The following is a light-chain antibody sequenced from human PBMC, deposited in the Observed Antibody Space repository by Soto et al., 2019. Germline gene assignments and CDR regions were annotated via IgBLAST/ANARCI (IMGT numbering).Light chain of an antibody. J-gene: IGLJ1*01. CDR3: SSYTSSSRYV. Sequence: HSVLTQPASVSGSPGQSITISCTGTSSDVGGYNYVSWYQQHPGKAPKLMIYEVSNRPSGVSNRFSGSKSGNTASLTISGLQAEDEADYYCSSYTSSSRYVFGPGTKVTV. CDR1: SSDVGGYNY. CDR2: EVS. V-gene: IGLV2-14*01.